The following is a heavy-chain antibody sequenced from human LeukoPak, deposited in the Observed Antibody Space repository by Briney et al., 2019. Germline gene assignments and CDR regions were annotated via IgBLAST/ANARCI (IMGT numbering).Heavy chain of an antibody. CDR2: KWYDGSNK. CDR1: GFTFSSYG. Sequence: GGSLRLSCAASGFTFSSYGMHWVRQAPGKGLEWVAVKWYDGSNKYYADSVKGRFTISRDNSKNTLYLQMNSLKTEDTAIYYCVRVMEYSYDFWGQGTLVTVSS. J-gene: IGHJ4*02. D-gene: IGHD6-6*01. V-gene: IGHV3-33*01. CDR3: VRVMEYSYDF.